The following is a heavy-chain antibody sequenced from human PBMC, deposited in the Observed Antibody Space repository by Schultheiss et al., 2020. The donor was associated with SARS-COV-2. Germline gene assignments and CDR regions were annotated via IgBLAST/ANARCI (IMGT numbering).Heavy chain of an antibody. J-gene: IGHJ6*03. V-gene: IGHV3-48*01. D-gene: IGHD2-2*01. Sequence: GGSLRLSCAASGFTFSSYSMNWVRQAPGKGLEWVSYISSSSSTIYYADSVKGRFTISRDNAKNSLYLQMNSLRAEDTAVYYCATGSSTSFHYMDVWGKGTTVTVSS. CDR3: ATGSSTSFHYMDV. CDR2: ISSSSSTI. CDR1: GFTFSSYS.